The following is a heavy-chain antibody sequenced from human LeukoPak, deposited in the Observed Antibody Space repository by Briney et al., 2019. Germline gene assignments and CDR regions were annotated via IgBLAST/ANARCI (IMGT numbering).Heavy chain of an antibody. CDR1: GFTFSNYW. D-gene: IGHD3-10*01. V-gene: IGHV3-74*01. CDR3: AKDPMVRGLTYDC. CDR2: INPDGRSR. J-gene: IGHJ4*02. Sequence: GGSLRLSCAASGFTFSNYWMHWVRQAPGEGLVWVSRINPDGRSRGYADSVKGRFTISRDNSKNTLYLQMNSLRAEDTAVYYCAKDPMVRGLTYDCWGQGTLVTVSS.